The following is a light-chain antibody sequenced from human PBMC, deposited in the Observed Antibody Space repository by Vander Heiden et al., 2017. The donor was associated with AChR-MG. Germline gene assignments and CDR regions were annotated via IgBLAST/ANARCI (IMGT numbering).Light chain of an antibody. CDR3: SSYATRSVL. CDR2: EVR. CDR1: SSDIGGYNY. V-gene: IGLV2-14*01. Sequence: QSALTQPASVSGSPGQSITISCTGTSSDIGGYNYVSWYQQHPGKAPKLMIYEVRRRPSGVSNRFSGSKSGNTASLTISGLQVEDEADYYCSSYATRSVLFGGGTKLTGL. J-gene: IGLJ2*01.